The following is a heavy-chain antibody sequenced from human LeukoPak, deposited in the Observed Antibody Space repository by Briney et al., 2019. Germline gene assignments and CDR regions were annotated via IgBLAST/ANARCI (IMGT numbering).Heavy chain of an antibody. J-gene: IGHJ4*02. Sequence: PGGSLRLSCAASGFTFSSYGMHWVRQATRKGLEWVSAIGTAGDTYYTGSVKGRFTISRENAKNSLYLQMNSLRAGDTAVYYCARVAKERVGGVYYFDYWGQGTLVTVSS. CDR2: IGTAGDT. CDR1: GFTFSSYG. CDR3: ARVAKERVGGVYYFDY. D-gene: IGHD1-1*01. V-gene: IGHV3-13*01.